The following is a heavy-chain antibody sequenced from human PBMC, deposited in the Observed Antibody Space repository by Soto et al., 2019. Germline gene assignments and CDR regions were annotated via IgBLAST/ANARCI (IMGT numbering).Heavy chain of an antibody. Sequence: GALSVSCAASGFTFSPYHLNWVRQAPGKGLDWVSSISSSSSYIYYADSVRGRFTISRDNAKNSLYLQMNSLRAEDTAVYYCARDGFSGWYPWFDPWGQGTLFTVSS. V-gene: IGHV3-21*01. CDR1: GFTFSPYH. J-gene: IGHJ5*02. D-gene: IGHD6-19*01. CDR2: ISSSSSYI. CDR3: ARDGFSGWYPWFDP.